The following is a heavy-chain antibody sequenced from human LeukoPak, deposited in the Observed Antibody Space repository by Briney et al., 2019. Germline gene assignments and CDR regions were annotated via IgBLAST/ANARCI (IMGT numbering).Heavy chain of an antibody. V-gene: IGHV4-4*07. Sequence: SETLSLTCTVSGGSISSHYWSWIRQPAGKGLEWIGRIYTSGSTKYNSSLKSRVTMSVDTSKNQFSLKLSSVTAADTAVYYCARGFLGDYYGSGSYYVFDYWGQGTLVTVSS. J-gene: IGHJ4*02. D-gene: IGHD3-10*01. CDR3: ARGFLGDYYGSGSYYVFDY. CDR2: IYTSGST. CDR1: GGSISSHY.